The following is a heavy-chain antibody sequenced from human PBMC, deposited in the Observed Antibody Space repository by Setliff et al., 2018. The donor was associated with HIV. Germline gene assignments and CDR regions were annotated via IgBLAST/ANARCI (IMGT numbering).Heavy chain of an antibody. CDR2: INPSDGFT. D-gene: IGHD6-19*01. Sequence: GASVKVSCKTSGYTFTAFYIHWVRQAPGQGLEWLGVINPSDGFTTRAQKCQGRLTTTRDTSTSTVHMDLSSLRSEDTAIYYCANDRVSGWNNWFDPWGQGTLVTVSS. V-gene: IGHV1-46*01. CDR3: ANDRVSGWNNWFDP. J-gene: IGHJ5*02. CDR1: GYTFTAFY.